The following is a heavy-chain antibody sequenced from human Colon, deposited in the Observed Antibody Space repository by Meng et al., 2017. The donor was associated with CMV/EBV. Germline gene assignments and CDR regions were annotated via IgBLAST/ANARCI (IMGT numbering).Heavy chain of an antibody. CDR1: GYHFNGYF. Sequence: VRLVQSGAEVTEPGAPVKVSCKTSGYHFNGYFMHWVRQAPGQGLEWMGWINPVTGDTSYAQKFQVRVTMTRDTSISTAYMELSSLRSDDTAVYYCATFGGDFDYWGQGTLVTVSS. J-gene: IGHJ4*02. CDR2: INPVTGDT. CDR3: ATFGGDFDY. D-gene: IGHD3-3*01. V-gene: IGHV1-2*02.